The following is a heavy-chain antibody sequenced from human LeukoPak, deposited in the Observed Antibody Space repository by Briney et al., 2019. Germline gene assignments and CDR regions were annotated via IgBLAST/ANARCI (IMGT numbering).Heavy chain of an antibody. CDR3: ARGGYSSSWLGYYFDY. V-gene: IGHV1-69*06. CDR1: GGTFSSYA. Sequence: ASVKVSCKASGGTFSSYAISWVRQAPGQGLEWVGGIIPIFGTANYAQKFQGRVTITADKSTSTAYMELSSLRSEDTAVYYCARGGYSSSWLGYYFDYWGQGTLVTVSS. CDR2: IIPIFGTA. D-gene: IGHD6-13*01. J-gene: IGHJ4*02.